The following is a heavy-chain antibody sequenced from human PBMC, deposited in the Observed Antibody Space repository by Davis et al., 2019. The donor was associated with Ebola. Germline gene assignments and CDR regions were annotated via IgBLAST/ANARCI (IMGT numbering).Heavy chain of an antibody. V-gene: IGHV4-59*01. CDR3: ARGAIAVAASFDY. CDR2: IYYSGST. Sequence: SETLSLTCTVSGGSISSYYWSWIRQHPGKGLEWIGYIYYSGSTYYNPSLKSRVTISVDTSKNQFSLKLSSVTAADTAVYYCARGAIAVAASFDYWGQGTLVTVSS. CDR1: GGSISSYY. J-gene: IGHJ4*02. D-gene: IGHD6-19*01.